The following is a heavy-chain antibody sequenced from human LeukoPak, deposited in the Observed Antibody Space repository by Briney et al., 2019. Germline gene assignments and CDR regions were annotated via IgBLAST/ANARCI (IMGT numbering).Heavy chain of an antibody. V-gene: IGHV3-21*01. Sequence: GGSLRLSCAASGFTFSSYSMNWVRQAPGKGLEWVSSISSSSSYIYYADSVKGRFTISRDNAKNSLYLQMNSLRAEDTAVYYCVGCSGGTCSDFDYWGRGTLVTVSS. CDR2: ISSSSSYI. J-gene: IGHJ4*02. CDR1: GFTFSSYS. CDR3: VGCSGGTCSDFDY. D-gene: IGHD2-15*01.